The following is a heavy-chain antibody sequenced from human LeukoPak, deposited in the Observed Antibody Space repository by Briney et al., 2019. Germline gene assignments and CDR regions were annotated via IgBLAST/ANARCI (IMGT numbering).Heavy chain of an antibody. CDR3: ARDRSGYDYDYFDY. Sequence: GGSLRLSCAASGFTFSSYGMHWGRQAPGKGLEWVAVIWYDGSNKYYADSVKGRFTISRDNSKNTLYLQMNSLRAEDTAVYYCARDRSGYDYDYFDYWGQGTLVTVSS. CDR1: GFTFSSYG. D-gene: IGHD5-12*01. CDR2: IWYDGSNK. V-gene: IGHV3-33*01. J-gene: IGHJ4*02.